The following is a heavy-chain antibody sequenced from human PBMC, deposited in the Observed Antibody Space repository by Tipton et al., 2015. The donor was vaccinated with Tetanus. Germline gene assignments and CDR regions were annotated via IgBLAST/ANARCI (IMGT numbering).Heavy chain of an antibody. Sequence: QSGAEVKQPGESLKISCKGSGYMFSSHWIGWVRQVPGKGLEWLGTIYPGDSYSTYSPSFEGQVTISVDRSIDTAYLQWSSLKASDTAIYYCARPLTSVAFEGFAFDVWGQGTLVTVSS. CDR3: ARPLTSVAFEGFAFDV. CDR2: IYPGDSYS. J-gene: IGHJ3*01. CDR1: GYMFSSHW. D-gene: IGHD3-9*01. V-gene: IGHV5-51*01.